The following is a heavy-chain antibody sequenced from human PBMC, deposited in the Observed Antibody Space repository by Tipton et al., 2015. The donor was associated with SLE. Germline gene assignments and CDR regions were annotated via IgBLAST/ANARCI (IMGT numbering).Heavy chain of an antibody. J-gene: IGHJ6*03. CDR2: IYYSGST. D-gene: IGHD6-13*01. Sequence: GLVKPSETLALTCGVYGGSFSGYYWTWIRQPPGKGLEWIGYIYYSGSTNYNPSLKSRVTISVDTSKNQFSLKLSSVTAADTAVYYCARGSQGYYYYYYYMDVWGKGTTVTVSS. V-gene: IGHV4-59*01. CDR3: ARGSQGYYYYYYYMDV. CDR1: GGSFSGYY.